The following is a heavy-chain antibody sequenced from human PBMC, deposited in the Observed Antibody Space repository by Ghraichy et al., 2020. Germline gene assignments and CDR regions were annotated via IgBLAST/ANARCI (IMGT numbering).Heavy chain of an antibody. J-gene: IGHJ4*02. V-gene: IGHV4-39*01. Sequence: GSLSLTCTVAGGSISSSSYYWGWIRQPPGKGLEWIGSIYYSGSTYYNPSLKSRVTISVDTSKNQFSLKLSSVTAADTAVYYCARHKQQLVPTHLDYWGQGTLVTVSS. D-gene: IGHD6-13*01. CDR1: GGSISSSSYY. CDR3: ARHKQQLVPTHLDY. CDR2: IYYSGST.